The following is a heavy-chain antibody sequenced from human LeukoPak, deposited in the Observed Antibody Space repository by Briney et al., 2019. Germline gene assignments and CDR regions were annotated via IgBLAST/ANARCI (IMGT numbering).Heavy chain of an antibody. J-gene: IGHJ5*02. CDR1: GGSLSSSSYC. CDR2: IYYSGST. D-gene: IGHD1-14*01. V-gene: IGHV4-39*02. Sequence: SETLSLTCTVSGGSLSSSSYCWGWIRQPPGKGLEWIGSIYYSGSTFYNPSLKSRVTISVDTSKNHFSLKLTSVTAADTAVYYCAGIPTWSSHYFDPWGQGTLVTVSS. CDR3: AGIPTWSSHYFDP.